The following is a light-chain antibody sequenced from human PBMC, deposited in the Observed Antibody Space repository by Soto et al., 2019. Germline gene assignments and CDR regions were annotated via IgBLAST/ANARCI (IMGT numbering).Light chain of an antibody. V-gene: IGLV2-14*01. CDR1: SSDVGGYNY. CDR2: DVS. J-gene: IGLJ1*01. Sequence: QSVLTQPASVSGSPGQSITFSCTGTSSDVGGYNYVSWYQQHPGKAPKLMIYDVSNRPSGVSNRFSGSKSGNTASLTISGLQAEDEADYYCSSYTSSSTPEVVFGTGTKVTVL. CDR3: SSYTSSSTPEVV.